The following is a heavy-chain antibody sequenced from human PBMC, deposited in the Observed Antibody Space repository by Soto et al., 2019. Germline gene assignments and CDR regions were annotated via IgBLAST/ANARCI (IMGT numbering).Heavy chain of an antibody. J-gene: IGHJ6*04. D-gene: IGHD3-3*01. V-gene: IGHV3-13*01. CDR1: GFTFSKHD. CDR3: ARGFFNDMYG. Sequence: GGSLRLSCAASGFTFSKHDMHWVRQVTGKGLEWVSGIGTAGDTYYPGSVKGRFTISRENAKNSLYLQMNSLRAEDTAGYYCARGFFNDMYGWGKGATVTVSS. CDR2: IGTAGDT.